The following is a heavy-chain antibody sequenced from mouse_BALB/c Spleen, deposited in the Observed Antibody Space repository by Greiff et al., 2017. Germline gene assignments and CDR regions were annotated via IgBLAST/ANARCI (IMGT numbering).Heavy chain of an antibody. CDR2: ISTYYGDA. CDR3: ARSPPSMDY. V-gene: IGHV1S137*01. J-gene: IGHJ4*01. Sequence: QVQLQQSGAELVRPGVSVKISCKGSGYTFTDYAMHWVKQSPAKSLEWIGVISTYYGDASYNQKFKGKATMTVDKSSSTAYMELARLTSEDSAIYYCARSPPSMDYWGQGTSVTVSS. CDR1: GYTFTDYA.